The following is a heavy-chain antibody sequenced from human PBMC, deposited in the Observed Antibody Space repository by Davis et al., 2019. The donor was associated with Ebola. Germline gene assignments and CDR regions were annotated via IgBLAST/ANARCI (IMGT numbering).Heavy chain of an antibody. Sequence: AASVKVSCKASGYTFTGYYMHWVRQAPGQGLEWMGRINPNSGGTNYAQKFQGMVTMTRDTSISTAYMELSRLRSDDTAVYYCARETRFLEWTHDYWGQGTLVTVSS. V-gene: IGHV1-2*06. CDR3: ARETRFLEWTHDY. CDR2: INPNSGGT. D-gene: IGHD3-3*01. CDR1: GYTFTGYY. J-gene: IGHJ4*02.